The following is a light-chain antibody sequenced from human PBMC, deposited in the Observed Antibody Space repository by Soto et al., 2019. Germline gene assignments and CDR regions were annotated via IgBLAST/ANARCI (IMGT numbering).Light chain of an antibody. Sequence: EIVMTQSPATLSVSPGERATISCRASRTVGSYLAWYQQKLGQAPRLLIYGASTRDTGIPARFSGSGSGTEVTLTISSLRSEDFAIYFCQQYNNWPPDRTFGQGTKVEIK. J-gene: IGKJ1*01. CDR2: GAS. V-gene: IGKV3-15*01. CDR1: RTVGSY. CDR3: QQYNNWPPDRT.